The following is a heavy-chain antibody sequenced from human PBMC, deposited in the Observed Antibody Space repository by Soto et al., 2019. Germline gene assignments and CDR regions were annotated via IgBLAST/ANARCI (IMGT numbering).Heavy chain of an antibody. CDR2: IWYDGSNK. CDR1: GFTFSSYV. D-gene: IGHD3-22*01. Sequence: GGSLRLSCAASGFTFSSYVMHWVRQAPGKGLEWVAVIWYDGSNKYYADSVKGRFTISRDNSKNTLYLQMNSLRAEDTAVYYCARAGYYYDSSGYYHFDYWGQGTLVTVSS. CDR3: ARAGYYYDSSGYYHFDY. J-gene: IGHJ4*02. V-gene: IGHV3-33*01.